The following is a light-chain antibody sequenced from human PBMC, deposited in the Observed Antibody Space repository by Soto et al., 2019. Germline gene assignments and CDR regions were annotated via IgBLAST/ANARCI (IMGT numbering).Light chain of an antibody. CDR3: AAWDDSLSGPG. J-gene: IGLJ3*02. CDR1: SSNIGSNY. V-gene: IGLV1-47*01. CDR2: RNN. Sequence: QAVVTQPPSASGTPGQRVTISCSGSSSNIGSNYVYWYQQLPGTAPKLLIYRNNQRPSGVPDRFSGSKSGTSASLAISGLRSEDEADYYCAAWDDSLSGPGFGGGTQLTVL.